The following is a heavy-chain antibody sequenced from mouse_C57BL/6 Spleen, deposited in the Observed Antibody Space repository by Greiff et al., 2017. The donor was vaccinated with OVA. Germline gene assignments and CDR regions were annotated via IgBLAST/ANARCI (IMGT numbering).Heavy chain of an antibody. V-gene: IGHV1-50*01. Sequence: QVHVKQSGAELVKPGASVKLSCKASGYTFTSYWMQWVKQRPGQGLEWIGEIDPSDSYTNYNQKFKGKATLTVDTSSSTAYMQLSSLTSEDSAVYYCARSRGYDKGYWGQGTTLTVSS. J-gene: IGHJ2*01. CDR3: ARSRGYDKGY. D-gene: IGHD2-2*01. CDR1: GYTFTSYW. CDR2: IDPSDSYT.